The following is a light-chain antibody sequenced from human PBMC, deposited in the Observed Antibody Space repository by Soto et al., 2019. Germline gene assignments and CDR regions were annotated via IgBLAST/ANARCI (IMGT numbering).Light chain of an antibody. CDR3: QRYNDFQYV. J-gene: IGKJ2*01. V-gene: IGKV1-5*03. CDR1: QSMSNW. CDR2: KAI. Sequence: DIQMTQSPSTLSASVGDRVTITCRASQSMSNWLAWYQQKPGKAPKLLIYKAINLQSGVPSRFSGSGSGTEFSLTLSGLQPDDFATYYCQRYNDFQYVFGQGTKLEMK.